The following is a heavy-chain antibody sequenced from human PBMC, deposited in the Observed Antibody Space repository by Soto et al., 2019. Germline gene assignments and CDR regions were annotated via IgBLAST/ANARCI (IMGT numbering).Heavy chain of an antibody. J-gene: IGHJ4*02. CDR3: AHIHDCWSGYYPGFDY. CDR2: IDWDDDK. CDR1: GFSLRTSGMG. D-gene: IGHD3-3*01. V-gene: IGHV2-70*12. Sequence: GPTLVNPTQTLTLTGTFSGFSLRTSGMGVSWIRQPPGKALEWLALIDWDDDKYYSTALKTRLTITKDTSKGQVVLTMTRLDPVDTATYYCAHIHDCWSGYYPGFDYWGQGILVTVSS.